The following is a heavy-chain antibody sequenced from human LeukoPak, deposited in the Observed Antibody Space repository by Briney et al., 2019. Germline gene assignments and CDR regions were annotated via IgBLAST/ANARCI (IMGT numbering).Heavy chain of an antibody. V-gene: IGHV1-46*01. Sequence: GASVKVSCKASGGTFSTYAISWVRQAPGQGLEWMGIINPSGGSTSYAQKFQGRVTMTRDTSTSTVYMELSSLRSGDTAVYYCARGGSSDYWGQRTLVTVSS. D-gene: IGHD2-15*01. CDR1: GGTFSTYA. CDR2: INPSGGST. J-gene: IGHJ4*02. CDR3: ARGGSSDY.